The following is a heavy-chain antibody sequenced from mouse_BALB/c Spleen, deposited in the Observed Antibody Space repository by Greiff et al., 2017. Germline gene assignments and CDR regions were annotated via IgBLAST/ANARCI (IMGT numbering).Heavy chain of an antibody. Sequence: QVQLQQSGAELAKPGASVKMSCKASGYTFTSYWMHWVKQRPGQGLEWIGYINPSTGYTEYNQKFKDKATLTADKSSSTAYMQLSSLTSEDSAVYYCARGYYERWYFDVWGAGTTVTVSS. CDR1: GYTFTSYW. J-gene: IGHJ1*01. CDR2: INPSTGYT. D-gene: IGHD2-3*01. V-gene: IGHV1-7*01. CDR3: ARGYYERWYFDV.